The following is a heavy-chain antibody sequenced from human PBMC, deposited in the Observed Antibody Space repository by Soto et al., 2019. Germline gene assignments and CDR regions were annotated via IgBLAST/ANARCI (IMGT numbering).Heavy chain of an antibody. CDR1: RRPISGYD. CDR3: ARGQRFSDWFDP. V-gene: IGHV4-4*07. CDR2: IYSSGST. D-gene: IGHD3-3*01. Sequence: SDTLSLTFTVTRRPISGYDWTWIRQSAGGGLEWIGRIYSSGSTNYNPSLKSRVTISLDTSMNHFSLRLSSVTAADTAVYYCARGQRFSDWFDPWGQGTLVNVS. J-gene: IGHJ5*02.